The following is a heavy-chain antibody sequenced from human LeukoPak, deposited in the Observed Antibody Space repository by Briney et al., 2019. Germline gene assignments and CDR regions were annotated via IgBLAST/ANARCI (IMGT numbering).Heavy chain of an antibody. CDR1: GYTFTSYD. Sequence: GASVKVSCKASGYTFTSYDINWVRQATGQGLEWMGWMNPNSGNTGYAQKFQGRVTMTRNTSISTAYMELSSLRSEDTAVYYCARGRELWFGESYYFDYWGQGTLVTVSS. V-gene: IGHV1-8*01. D-gene: IGHD3-10*01. CDR3: ARGRELWFGESYYFDY. CDR2: MNPNSGNT. J-gene: IGHJ4*02.